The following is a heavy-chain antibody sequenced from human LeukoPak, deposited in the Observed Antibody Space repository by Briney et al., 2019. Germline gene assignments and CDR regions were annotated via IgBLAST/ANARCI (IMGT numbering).Heavy chain of an antibody. J-gene: IGHJ3*02. CDR2: FDPEDGET. CDR3: ATTPIRFLEWLQHSPNAFDI. V-gene: IGHV1-24*01. D-gene: IGHD3-3*01. Sequence: AASVKVSCKVSGYTLTELSMHWVRQAPGKGLEWMGGFDPEDGETIYAQKFQGRVTMTEDTSTDTAYMELSSLRSEDTAVYYCATTPIRFLEWLQHSPNAFDIWGQGTMVTVSS. CDR1: GYTLTELS.